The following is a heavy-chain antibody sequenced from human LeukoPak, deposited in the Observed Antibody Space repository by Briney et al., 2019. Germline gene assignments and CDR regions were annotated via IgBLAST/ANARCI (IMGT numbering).Heavy chain of an antibody. CDR2: TYYRSQLYN. Sequence: SQTLSLTCAISGDSVSNNNGAWNWIRQSPSRGLEWLGRTYYRSQLYNDYARSVMLRISVDPDTSKNQFSMPLSSVTLGDTALYYCARGYGFDVWGQGTMVTVSS. CDR3: ARGYGFDV. CDR1: GDSVSNNNGA. V-gene: IGHV6-1*01. J-gene: IGHJ3*01.